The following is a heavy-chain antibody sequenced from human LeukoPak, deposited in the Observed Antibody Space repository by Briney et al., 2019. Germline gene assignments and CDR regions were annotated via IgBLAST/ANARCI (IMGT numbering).Heavy chain of an antibody. D-gene: IGHD1-14*01. Sequence: SETLSLTCTVSGGSINNFYWNWIRQPAGKGLEWIGRIYDSGSTHYNPSLKSRVTMSVDTSKNQFSLKLSSVTAADTAVYYCARDPGNFNFDPWGQGTLVTVSS. CDR3: ARDPGNFNFDP. V-gene: IGHV4-4*07. J-gene: IGHJ5*02. CDR2: IYDSGST. CDR1: GGSINNFY.